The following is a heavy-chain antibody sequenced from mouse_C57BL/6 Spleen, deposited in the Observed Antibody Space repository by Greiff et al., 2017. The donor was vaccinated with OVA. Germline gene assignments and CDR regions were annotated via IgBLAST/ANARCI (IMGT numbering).Heavy chain of an antibody. CDR2: ILLGSGST. Sequence: QVQLQQSGAELMKPGASVKLSCKATGYTFTGYWIEWVKQRPGHGLEWIGEILLGSGSTNYNEKFKGKATFTADASSNTAYMQLSSLTTEDTAIYYCAKEAGTGYFDYWGQGTTLTVSS. V-gene: IGHV1-9*01. J-gene: IGHJ2*01. D-gene: IGHD4-1*01. CDR1: GYTFTGYW. CDR3: AKEAGTGYFDY.